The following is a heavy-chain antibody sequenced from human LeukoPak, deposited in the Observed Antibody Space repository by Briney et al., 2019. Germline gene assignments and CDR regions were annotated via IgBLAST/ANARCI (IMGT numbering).Heavy chain of an antibody. CDR3: AKDERWQTDTPAFDI. V-gene: IGHV3-43*02. CDR1: GFTFDDYA. D-gene: IGHD5-24*01. CDR2: ISGDGGST. Sequence: GGSLRLSCAASGFTFDDYAMHWVRQAPGKGLEWVSLISGDGGSTYYADSVKGRFTISRDNSKNSLYLQMNSLRTEDTALYYCAKDERWQTDTPAFDIWGQGTMVTVSS. J-gene: IGHJ3*02.